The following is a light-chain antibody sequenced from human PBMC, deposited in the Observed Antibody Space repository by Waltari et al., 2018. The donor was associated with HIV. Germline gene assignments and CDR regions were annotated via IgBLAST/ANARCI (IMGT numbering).Light chain of an antibody. CDR2: AVS. CDR1: QSISSY. J-gene: IGKJ2*01. Sequence: DIQMTQSPSSLSASVGDRVTITCRASQSISSYLNWYQQKPGKAPKLLIHAVSSLQSGVPSRFSGSGSGTDFTLTINSLQPEDFATYYCQQSYSAPETFGQGTKLEIK. V-gene: IGKV1-39*01. CDR3: QQSYSAPET.